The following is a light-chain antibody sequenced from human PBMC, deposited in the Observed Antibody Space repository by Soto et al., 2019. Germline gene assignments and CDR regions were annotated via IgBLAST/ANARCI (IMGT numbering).Light chain of an antibody. CDR2: DVS. CDR1: SSDVGGYNY. Sequence: QSVLTQPASVSGSPGQSITISCTGTSSDVGGYNYVSWYQQHPGKAPKLMIYDVSNRPSGVSNRFSGSKSGNTASLTFSWFQSVDEADYYCSSYTSSSTVYVFGTGTKVTVL. CDR3: SSYTSSSTVYV. V-gene: IGLV2-14*01. J-gene: IGLJ1*01.